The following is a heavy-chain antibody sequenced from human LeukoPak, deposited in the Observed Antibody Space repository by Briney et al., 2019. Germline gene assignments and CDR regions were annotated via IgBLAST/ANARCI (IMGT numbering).Heavy chain of an antibody. CDR1: GGSFSGYY. V-gene: IGHV4-34*01. CDR3: ARWEVVFGVVTEFDP. CDR2: INHSGST. D-gene: IGHD3-3*01. J-gene: IGHJ5*02. Sequence: SETLSLTCAVYGGSFSGYYWSWIRQPPGKGLEWIGEINHSGSTNYNPSLKSRVTISVDTSKNQFSLKLSSVTAADTAVYYCARWEVVFGVVTEFDPWGQGTLVTVSS.